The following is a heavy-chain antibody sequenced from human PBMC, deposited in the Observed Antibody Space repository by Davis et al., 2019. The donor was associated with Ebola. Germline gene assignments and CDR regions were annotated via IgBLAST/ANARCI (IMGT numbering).Heavy chain of an antibody. CDR1: GFTFSSYA. Sequence: PGGSLRLSCSASGFTFSSYAMHWVRQAPGKGLESVSAISSSGGSTYYADSVKGRFTISRDNSKNTLYLQMSSLRAEDTAVYYCVKTPSSSWYRAKYYFDYWGQGTLVTVSS. CDR2: ISSSGGST. D-gene: IGHD6-13*01. CDR3: VKTPSSSWYRAKYYFDY. J-gene: IGHJ4*02. V-gene: IGHV3-64D*06.